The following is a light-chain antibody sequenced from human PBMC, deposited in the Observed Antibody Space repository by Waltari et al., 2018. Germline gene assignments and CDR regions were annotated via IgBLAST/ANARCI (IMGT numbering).Light chain of an antibody. CDR1: QSINNY. J-gene: IGKJ4*01. V-gene: IGKV3-11*01. Sequence: EIVLTQSPATLSLYPGERATLSCRASQSINNYLAWYQQKPGQTPRLLIYDASNRATGIPTRFSGSGSGTDFTLTISSLESEDFAVYYCQQRSNLVTFGGGTKVEIK. CDR3: QQRSNLVT. CDR2: DAS.